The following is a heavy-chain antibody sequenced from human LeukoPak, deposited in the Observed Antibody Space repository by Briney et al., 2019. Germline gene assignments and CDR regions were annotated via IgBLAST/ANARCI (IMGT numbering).Heavy chain of an antibody. CDR2: FNPSGGST. V-gene: IGHV1-46*01. CDR1: GYTFTNYY. Sequence: ASVKVSCRASGYTFTNYYMHWVRQAPGQGLEWMGVFNPSGGSTSYAQKLQGRVTMTRDTSTSTVYMELSSLRSEDTAVYYCARVRDGYNDAFDIWGQGTMVIVSS. D-gene: IGHD5-24*01. CDR3: ARVRDGYNDAFDI. J-gene: IGHJ3*02.